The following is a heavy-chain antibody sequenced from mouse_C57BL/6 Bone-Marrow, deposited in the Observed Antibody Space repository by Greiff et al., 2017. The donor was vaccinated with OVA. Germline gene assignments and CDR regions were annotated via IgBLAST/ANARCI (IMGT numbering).Heavy chain of an antibody. CDR3: ARTKFAY. CDR1: GYAFTNYL. Sequence: ESGAELVRPGTSVKVSCKASGYAFTNYLIEWVKQRPGQGLEWIGVINPGSGGTTYNEKFKGKATLTADKSSSTAYMQLSSLTSEDSAVYFCARTKFAYWGQGTLVTVSA. CDR2: INPGSGGT. V-gene: IGHV1-54*01. J-gene: IGHJ3*01.